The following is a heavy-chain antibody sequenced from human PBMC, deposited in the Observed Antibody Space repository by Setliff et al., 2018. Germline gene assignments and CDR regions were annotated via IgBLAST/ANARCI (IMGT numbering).Heavy chain of an antibody. J-gene: IGHJ4*02. D-gene: IGHD6-19*01. CDR1: GYSISSGYY. V-gene: IGHV4-38-2*02. CDR3: ARDWGSSGWYFDY. CDR2: IYHSGST. Sequence: SETLSLTCAVSGYSISSGYYWGWIRQPPGKGLEWIGSIYHSGSTYYNPSLKSRVTVSVDKPKNQFSLKLSSVTAADTAVYYCARDWGSSGWYFDYWGQGTLVTVSS.